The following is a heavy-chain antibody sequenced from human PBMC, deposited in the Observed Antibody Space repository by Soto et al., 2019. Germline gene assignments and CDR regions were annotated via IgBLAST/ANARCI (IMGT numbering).Heavy chain of an antibody. V-gene: IGHV4-39*01. J-gene: IGHJ5*02. CDR2: IYYSGST. CDR3: ARLRVDFRSGPNWFAP. CDR1: GGSISSSSYY. Sequence: PSETLSLTCTVSGGSISSSSYYWGWIRQPPGKGLEWIGSIYYSGSTYYNPSLKSRVTISVDTSKNQFSLKLSSVTAADTAVYYCARLRVDFRSGPNWFAPWGQGTLVTVS. D-gene: IGHD3-3*01.